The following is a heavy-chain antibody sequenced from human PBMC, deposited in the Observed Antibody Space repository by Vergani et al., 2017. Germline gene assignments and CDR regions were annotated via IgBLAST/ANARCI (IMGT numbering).Heavy chain of an antibody. Sequence: EVQLLESGGGLVQPGGSLRLSCAASGFTFSSYAMSWVRQAPGKGLEWVSYISGGSATIYYADSVKGRFTISRDNAKNSLYLQMNSLSAEDSAVYYCARAITMVRGLPDFWGQGTLVTVSS. J-gene: IGHJ4*02. CDR3: ARAITMVRGLPDF. CDR2: ISGGSATI. V-gene: IGHV3-48*04. D-gene: IGHD3-10*01. CDR1: GFTFSSYA.